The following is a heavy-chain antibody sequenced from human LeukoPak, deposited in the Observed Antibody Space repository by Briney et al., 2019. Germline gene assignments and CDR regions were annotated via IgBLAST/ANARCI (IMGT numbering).Heavy chain of an antibody. CDR1: GGSISSSSYY. CDR3: ARPLQPGYSYGYGVMGWFDP. Sequence: SETLSLTCTVYGGSISSSSYYRGWGRQPPGEGWEWNGSIYWSASTYYTPSLKRRVTISVDTSKNQFSLKLSSVTAADTAVYYCARPLQPGYSYGYGVMGWFDPWGQGTLVTVSS. CDR2: IYWSAST. V-gene: IGHV4-39*01. J-gene: IGHJ5*02. D-gene: IGHD5-18*01.